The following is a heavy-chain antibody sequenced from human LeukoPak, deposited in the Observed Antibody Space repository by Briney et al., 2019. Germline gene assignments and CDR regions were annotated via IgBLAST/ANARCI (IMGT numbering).Heavy chain of an antibody. CDR3: ARTYYFDY. Sequence: SETLSLTCAVYGGSFSGYYWSWIRQPPGKGLEWIGEINHSGSTNYNPSLKSRVAISVDTSKNQFSLKLSSVTAADTAVYYCARTYYFDYWGQGTLVTVSS. CDR1: GGSFSGYY. V-gene: IGHV4-34*01. CDR2: INHSGST. J-gene: IGHJ4*02.